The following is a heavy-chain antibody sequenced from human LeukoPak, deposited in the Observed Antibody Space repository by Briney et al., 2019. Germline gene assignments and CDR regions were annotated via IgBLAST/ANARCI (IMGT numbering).Heavy chain of an antibody. CDR1: GGSISSSSYY. CDR3: ARDKGGQQWLVPDAFDI. Sequence: SETLSLTCTVSGGSISSSSYYWGWIRQPPGKGLEWIGSIYYSGSTYYNPSLKSRVTISVDTSKNQFSLKLSSVTAADTAVYYCARDKGGQQWLVPDAFDIWGQGTMVTVSS. CDR2: IYYSGST. V-gene: IGHV4-39*07. J-gene: IGHJ3*02. D-gene: IGHD6-19*01.